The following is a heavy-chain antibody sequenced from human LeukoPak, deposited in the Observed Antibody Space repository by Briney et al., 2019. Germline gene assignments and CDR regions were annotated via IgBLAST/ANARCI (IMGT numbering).Heavy chain of an antibody. CDR1: GGSFSGYY. Sequence: SETLSLTCAVYGGSFSGYYWSWIRQPPGKGLEWIGEINHSGSTNYNPSLKSRDTISVDTSKNQFSLKLSSVTAADTAVYYCARASSGYYQGTRYYGMDVWGQGTTVTVSS. CDR3: ARASSGYYQGTRYYGMDV. D-gene: IGHD3-22*01. CDR2: INHSGST. V-gene: IGHV4-34*01. J-gene: IGHJ6*02.